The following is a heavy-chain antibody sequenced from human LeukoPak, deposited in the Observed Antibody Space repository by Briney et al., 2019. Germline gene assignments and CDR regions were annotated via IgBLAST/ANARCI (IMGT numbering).Heavy chain of an antibody. V-gene: IGHV4-39*07. J-gene: IGHJ4*02. CDR1: GGSISSSSYY. D-gene: IGHD3-10*01. CDR3: ARDRVTMVRGGGGAATFDY. CDR2: IYYSGST. Sequence: PSETLSLTCTVSGGSISSSSYYWGWIRQPPGKGLEWIGSIYYSGSTYYNPSLKSRVTTSVDTSKNQFSLKLSSVTAADTAVYYCARDRVTMVRGGGGAATFDYWGQGTLVTVSS.